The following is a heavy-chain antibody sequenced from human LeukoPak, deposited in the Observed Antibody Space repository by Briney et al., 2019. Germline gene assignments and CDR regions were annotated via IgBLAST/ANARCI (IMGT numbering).Heavy chain of an antibody. V-gene: IGHV3-30*01. CDR1: GFTFSSYA. J-gene: IGHJ3*02. CDR2: ISYDGSNK. Sequence: GGSLRLSCAASGFTFSSYAMHWVRQAPGKGLECVAVISYDGSNKYYADSVKGRFTISRDNSKNTLYLQMNSLRAEDTAVYYCARDYGLGISRAFDIWGQGTMVTVSS. D-gene: IGHD4-17*01. CDR3: ARDYGLGISRAFDI.